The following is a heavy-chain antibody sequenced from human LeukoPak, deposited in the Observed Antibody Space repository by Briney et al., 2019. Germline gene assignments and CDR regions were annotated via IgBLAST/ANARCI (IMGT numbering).Heavy chain of an antibody. Sequence: ASVKVSCKASGYTFTSYYMHWVRQAPGQGLEWMGIINPSGGSTSYAQKFQGRVTMTRDTSTSTVYMELSSLRSEDTAVYYCARDPPYYDGSGYYSTTLDYWGQGTLVTVSS. V-gene: IGHV1-46*01. D-gene: IGHD3-22*01. CDR1: GYTFTSYY. CDR2: INPSGGST. J-gene: IGHJ4*02. CDR3: ARDPPYYDGSGYYSTTLDY.